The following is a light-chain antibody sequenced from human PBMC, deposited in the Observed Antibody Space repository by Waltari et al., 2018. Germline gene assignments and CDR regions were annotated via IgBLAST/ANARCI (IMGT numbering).Light chain of an antibody. CDR3: HQYYNIPFT. CDR1: QSVLYSSNNKNY. V-gene: IGKV4-1*01. CDR2: WAS. Sequence: DIVMTQSPDSLAVSLGERATINCKSSQSVLYSSNNKNYLAWYQQKPGQPPKLLIYWASTRESGVPERRSGSGSGTDFTLTISSLQAEDVAVYYCHQYYNIPFTFGPGTKVDIK. J-gene: IGKJ3*01.